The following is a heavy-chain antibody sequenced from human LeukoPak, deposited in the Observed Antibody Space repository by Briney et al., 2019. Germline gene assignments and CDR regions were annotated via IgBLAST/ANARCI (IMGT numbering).Heavy chain of an antibody. D-gene: IGHD5-18*01. Sequence: SETLSLTCTVSGDSISSYYWTWIRQPPGKGLEWIGYVYYSGSTQYNPSLKSRVTISVDTSKNQFSLKVTSVTAADTAVYYCARSGYRYGADALDIWGRGTMVAVPS. CDR2: VYYSGST. CDR1: GDSISSYY. V-gene: IGHV4-59*08. CDR3: ARSGYRYGADALDI. J-gene: IGHJ3*02.